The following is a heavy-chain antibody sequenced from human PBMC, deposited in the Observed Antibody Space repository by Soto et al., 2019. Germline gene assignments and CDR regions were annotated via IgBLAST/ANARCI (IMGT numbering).Heavy chain of an antibody. CDR1: GVSVSSGSYY. Sequence: SETLSLTCTVSGVSVSSGSYYWSWIRQPPGKGLEWIGYVYFTGSTNYNPSLKSRVTTSLDTSKNQFSLKLSSVTAADTAVYYCARDLAPLRGSNFDYWGQGTQVTVSS. D-gene: IGHD3-16*01. CDR3: ARDLAPLRGSNFDY. CDR2: VYFTGST. J-gene: IGHJ4*02. V-gene: IGHV4-61*01.